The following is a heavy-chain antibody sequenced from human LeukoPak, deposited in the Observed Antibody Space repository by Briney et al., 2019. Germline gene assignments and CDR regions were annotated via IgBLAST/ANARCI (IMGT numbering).Heavy chain of an antibody. CDR2: ISTSSSII. Sequence: GGSLRLSCAASGFTFSSYAMSWVRQAPGKGLEWVSYISTSSSIIYYADSVKGRFTISRDNAKNSLYLQMNSLRAEDTAVYYCARPRSGTYYDAFDIWGRGTMVTVSS. CDR3: ARPRSGTYYDAFDI. D-gene: IGHD3-10*01. J-gene: IGHJ3*02. V-gene: IGHV3-48*01. CDR1: GFTFSSYA.